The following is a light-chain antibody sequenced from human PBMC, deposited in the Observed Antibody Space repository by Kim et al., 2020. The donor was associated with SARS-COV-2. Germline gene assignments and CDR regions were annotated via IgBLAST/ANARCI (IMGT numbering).Light chain of an antibody. J-gene: IGKJ1*01. V-gene: IGKV3-11*01. CDR3: QQHSTCPPT. CDR2: AAF. CDR1: QGVSSY. Sequence: EIVMTQSPGTLSLSLGDRATLTCRASQGVSSYFAWYQQRPGQAPRPLIYAAFTMPTGIPARFSGSGSGTDFTLTISSLQPEDFAIYYCQQHSTCPPTFGQGTKVDIK.